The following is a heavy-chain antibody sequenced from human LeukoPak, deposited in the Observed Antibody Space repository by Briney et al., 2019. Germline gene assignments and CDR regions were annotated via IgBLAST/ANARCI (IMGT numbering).Heavy chain of an antibody. CDR3: VVGDGMDV. J-gene: IGHJ6*02. Sequence: GGSLRLSCAASGFTFSSYAMSWVRQAPGKGLEWVSVIYSGGSTYYADSVKGRFTISRDNSKNTLYLQMNSLRAEDTAVYYCVVGDGMDVWGQGTTVTVSS. V-gene: IGHV3-53*01. D-gene: IGHD1-26*01. CDR2: IYSGGST. CDR1: GFTFSSYA.